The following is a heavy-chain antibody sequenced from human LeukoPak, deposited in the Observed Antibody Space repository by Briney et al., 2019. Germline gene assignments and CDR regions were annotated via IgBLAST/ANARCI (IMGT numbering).Heavy chain of an antibody. CDR2: ISYDGSNK. CDR1: GFTFSSYA. J-gene: IGHJ3*02. Sequence: GRSLRLSCAASGFTFSSYAMHWVRQAPGKGLEWVAVISYDGSNKYYADSVKGRFTISRDNSKNTLYLQMNSLRAEDTAVYYCARERLRSGQHDAFDIWGQGTMVTVSS. D-gene: IGHD1-26*01. CDR3: ARERLRSGQHDAFDI. V-gene: IGHV3-30-3*01.